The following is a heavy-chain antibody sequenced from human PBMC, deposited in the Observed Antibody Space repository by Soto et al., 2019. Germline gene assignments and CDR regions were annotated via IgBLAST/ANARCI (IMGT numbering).Heavy chain of an antibody. J-gene: IGHJ4*02. CDR2: IDPCDSYT. V-gene: IGHV5-10-1*01. Sequence: GESLKISCKGSGYSFTSYWIRWVRQMPGKGLEWLGGIDPCDSYTNYSPSFQGHVTISADKSISTGYLQWSSLTASDTSMYYCARPVRAAAGTGRFDYWGQGNLVTVSS. CDR1: GYSFTSYW. CDR3: ARPVRAAAGTGRFDY. D-gene: IGHD6-13*01.